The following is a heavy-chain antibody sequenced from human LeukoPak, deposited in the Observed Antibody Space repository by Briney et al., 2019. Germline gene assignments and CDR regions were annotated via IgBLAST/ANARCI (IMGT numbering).Heavy chain of an antibody. D-gene: IGHD5-24*01. CDR3: AKGGEIGVFSDKSDY. J-gene: IGHJ4*02. Sequence: GGSLRLSCAASGFTFSSYAMSWVRQAPGKGLEWVSAISGSGGSTYYADSVKGRFTISRDNSKNTLYLQMNGLRPEDTAVYYCAKGGEIGVFSDKSDYWGQGTLVTVSS. V-gene: IGHV3-23*01. CDR1: GFTFSSYA. CDR2: ISGSGGST.